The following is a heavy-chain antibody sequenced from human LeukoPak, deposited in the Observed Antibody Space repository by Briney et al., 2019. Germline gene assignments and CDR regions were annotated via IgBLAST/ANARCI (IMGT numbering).Heavy chain of an antibody. J-gene: IGHJ4*02. V-gene: IGHV4-59*01. CDR3: ARAGRGYSSPKPFDY. CDR2: IYYSGST. CDR1: GGSISSYY. D-gene: IGHD5-18*01. Sequence: PSETLSLTCTVSGGSISSYYWSWIRQPPGKGLEWIGYIYYSGSTNYNPSLKSRVTISVDTSKNQFSLKLSSVTAADTAVYYCARAGRGYSSPKPFDYWGQGTLVTVSS.